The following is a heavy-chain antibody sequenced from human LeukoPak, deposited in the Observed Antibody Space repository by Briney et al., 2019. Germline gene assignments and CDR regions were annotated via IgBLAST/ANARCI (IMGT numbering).Heavy chain of an antibody. D-gene: IGHD3-22*01. V-gene: IGHV1-46*01. CDR2: INPSGGST. Sequence: ASVKVSCKASGYTFSSYFMHWVRQAPGQGMEWMGIINPSGGSTNCAQKFQGRVTMTRDMSKSTVYMDLSSLRSEDTAVYYCARGRLNYNSGGYYENPHLDYWGQGTLVTVSS. CDR1: GYTFSSYF. CDR3: ARGRLNYNSGGYYENPHLDY. J-gene: IGHJ4*02.